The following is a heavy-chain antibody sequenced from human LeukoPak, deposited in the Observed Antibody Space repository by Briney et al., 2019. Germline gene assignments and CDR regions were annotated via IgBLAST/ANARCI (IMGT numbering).Heavy chain of an antibody. CDR1: GFTFSSYA. J-gene: IGHJ3*02. Sequence: GGSLRLSCAASGFTFSSYAMSWVRQAPGKGLEWVSTISNSGGSTYYADSVKGRFTISRDNSKNTLYLQMNSLRAEDMAVYCCAKGSPSYDFWSGYYSGAFDIWGQGTMVTVSS. CDR2: ISNSGGST. V-gene: IGHV3-23*01. D-gene: IGHD3-3*01. CDR3: AKGSPSYDFWSGYYSGAFDI.